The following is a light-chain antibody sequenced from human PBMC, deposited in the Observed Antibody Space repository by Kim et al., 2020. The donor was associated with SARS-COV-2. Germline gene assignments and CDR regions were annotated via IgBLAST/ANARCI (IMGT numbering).Light chain of an antibody. CDR2: AAS. V-gene: IGKV3-15*01. CDR3: QQYNNGVT. Sequence: SVSQGERATLSCGASQNVRVDLAWYQQKPGQPPRLLIYAASTRATGIPARFSGSGSGTDFTLTIYSLQSEDFALYYCQQYNNGVTFGGGTKVDI. J-gene: IGKJ4*01. CDR1: QNVRVD.